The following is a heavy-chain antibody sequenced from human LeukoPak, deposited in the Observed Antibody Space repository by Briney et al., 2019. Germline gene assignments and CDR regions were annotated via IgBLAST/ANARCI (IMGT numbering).Heavy chain of an antibody. Sequence: PSETLSLTCTVSGGSISSYYWRWIRQPPGKGLEWIGYIYYSGSTNYNPSLKSRVTISVDTSKNQFSLKLSSVTAADTAVYYCASYYYDSSGYSYYFDYWGQGTLVTVSS. V-gene: IGHV4-59*01. CDR1: GGSISSYY. D-gene: IGHD3-22*01. CDR3: ASYYYDSSGYSYYFDY. J-gene: IGHJ4*02. CDR2: IYYSGST.